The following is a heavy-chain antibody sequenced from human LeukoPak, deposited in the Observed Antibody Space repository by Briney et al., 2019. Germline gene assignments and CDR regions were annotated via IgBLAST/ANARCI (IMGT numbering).Heavy chain of an antibody. CDR2: IKPDGSAQ. CDR1: GFTFSNSW. Sequence: PGGSLRLSCAASGFTFSNSWMSWVRQAPGKGLEWVATIKPDGSAQYYVDSVKGRSTISRDNAKNSLFLQINSLRAEDTAVYYCANGGTYSSGPWGQGTLVTVSS. V-gene: IGHV3-7*01. CDR3: ANGGTYSSGP. J-gene: IGHJ5*02. D-gene: IGHD3-22*01.